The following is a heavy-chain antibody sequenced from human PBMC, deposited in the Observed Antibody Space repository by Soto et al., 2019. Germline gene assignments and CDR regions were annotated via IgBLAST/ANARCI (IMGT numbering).Heavy chain of an antibody. CDR2: INPNSGGT. CDR3: ARGHSTDCSNGVCSFFYYYGMDV. D-gene: IGHD2-8*01. V-gene: IGHV1-2*04. CDR1: GGTFSSYA. Sequence: ASVKVSCKASGGTFSSYAISWVRQAPGQGLEWMGWINPNSGGTSTAQKFQGWVTMTRDRSISTVYMELTRLRSDDTAVYFCARGHSTDCSNGVCSFFYYYGMDVWGQGTTVTVSS. J-gene: IGHJ6*02.